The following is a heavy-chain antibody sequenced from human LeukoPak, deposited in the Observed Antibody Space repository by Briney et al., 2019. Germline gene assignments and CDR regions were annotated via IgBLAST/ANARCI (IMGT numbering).Heavy chain of an antibody. CDR1: GFTFSSYW. Sequence: GSLRLSCAAPGFTFSSYWMSWVRQAPGKGLEWVANIKQDGSEKYYVDSVKGRFTISRDNAKNSLYLQMNSLRAEDTAVYYCARDTYYDFWSGYYTSDYWGQGTLVTVSS. J-gene: IGHJ4*02. CDR3: ARDTYYDFWSGYYTSDY. V-gene: IGHV3-7*01. CDR2: IKQDGSEK. D-gene: IGHD3-3*01.